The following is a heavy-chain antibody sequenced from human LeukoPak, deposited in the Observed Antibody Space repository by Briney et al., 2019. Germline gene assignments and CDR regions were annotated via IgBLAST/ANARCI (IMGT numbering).Heavy chain of an antibody. CDR1: GFTFSDYY. CDR2: ISSSGSTI. Sequence: PGRSLRLSCAASGFTFSDYYMSWIRQAPGKGLEWVSYISSSGSTIYYADSVKGRFTISRDNAQNSLYLQMNSLRAEDTAIYYCVRDRGTYRPIDYWGQGTLVTVSS. CDR3: VRDRGTYRPIDY. J-gene: IGHJ4*02. V-gene: IGHV3-11*01. D-gene: IGHD1-26*01.